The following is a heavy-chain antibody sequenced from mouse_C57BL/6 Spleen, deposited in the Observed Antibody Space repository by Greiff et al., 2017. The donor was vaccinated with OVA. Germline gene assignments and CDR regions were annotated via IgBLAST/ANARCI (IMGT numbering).Heavy chain of an antibody. CDR1: GYTFTSYW. Sequence: QVQLKQPGAELVKPGASVKMSCKASGYTFTSYWITWVKQRPGQGLEWIGDIYPGSGSTNYNEKFKSKATLTVDTSSSTAYMQLSSLTSEDSAVYYCARNYDGWAMDYWGQGTSVTVSS. D-gene: IGHD2-4*01. CDR2: IYPGSGST. CDR3: ARNYDGWAMDY. V-gene: IGHV1-55*01. J-gene: IGHJ4*01.